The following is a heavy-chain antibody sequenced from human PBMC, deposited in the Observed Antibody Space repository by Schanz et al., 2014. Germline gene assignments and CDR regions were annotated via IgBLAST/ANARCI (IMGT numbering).Heavy chain of an antibody. CDR1: GYSISRSNW. D-gene: IGHD4-17*01. CDR2: IYYSGST. Sequence: QVQLQESGPGLVKPSDTLSLTCAVSGYSISRSNWWGWIRQPPGKGLEFIGYIYYSGSTYYNPSLKSRVTMSLGATKNQFSLKLTSVTAVDTAVYYCAGMATVTYFDFWGQGALVTVSS. J-gene: IGHJ4*02. CDR3: AGMATVTYFDF. V-gene: IGHV4-28*01.